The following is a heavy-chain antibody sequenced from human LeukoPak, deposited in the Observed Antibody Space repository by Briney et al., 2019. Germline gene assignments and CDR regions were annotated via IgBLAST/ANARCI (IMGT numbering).Heavy chain of an antibody. CDR2: IYYSGST. CDR1: GGSISSYY. Sequence: TTSETLSLTCTVSGGSISSYYWSWIRQTPGKGLEWIGSIYYSGSTFYSPSLKSRVTISVDTSKNQFSLKLSSVTAADTAVYYCASLRERSYYARGFDYWGQGTLVTVSS. V-gene: IGHV4-59*05. D-gene: IGHD1-26*01. J-gene: IGHJ4*02. CDR3: ASLRERSYYARGFDY.